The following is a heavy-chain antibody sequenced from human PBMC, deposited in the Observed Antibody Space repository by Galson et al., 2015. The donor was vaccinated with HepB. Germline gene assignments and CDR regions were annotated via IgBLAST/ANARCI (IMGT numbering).Heavy chain of an antibody. D-gene: IGHD3-22*01. Sequence: QSEAEVKKPGESLKISCKGSGYSFTSYWISWVRQMPGKGLEWMGIIYPGDSDTRYSPSFQGQVTISADKSISTAYLQWSSLKASDTAMYYCARGYYDGSGADAFDIWGQGTMVTVSS. CDR2: IYPGDSDT. CDR1: GYSFTSYW. J-gene: IGHJ3*02. CDR3: ARGYYDGSGADAFDI. V-gene: IGHV5-51*03.